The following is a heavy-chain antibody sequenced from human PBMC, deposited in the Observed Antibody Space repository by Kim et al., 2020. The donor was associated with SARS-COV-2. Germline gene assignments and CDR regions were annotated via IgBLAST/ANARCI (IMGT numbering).Heavy chain of an antibody. J-gene: IGHJ6*02. D-gene: IGHD6-19*01. CDR1: GVSISSNNW. V-gene: IGHV4-4*02. Sequence: SETLSLTCAVSGVSISSNNWWSWVRQPPGRGLEWIGDISHSGTTNYNPSLKSRVTISVDKSKNQFSLILTSVTAADTAIYYCARPVAGSVWDVWGQGPTETVSS. CDR3: ARPVAGSVWDV. CDR2: ISHSGTT.